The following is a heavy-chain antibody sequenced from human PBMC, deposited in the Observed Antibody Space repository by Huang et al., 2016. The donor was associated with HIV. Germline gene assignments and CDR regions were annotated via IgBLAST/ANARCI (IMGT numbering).Heavy chain of an antibody. V-gene: IGHV4-34*01. CDR1: GGSFSGPN. Sequence: QVQLHQWGAGLLKPSETLSLTCAFYGGSFSGPNWTWIRQTPGKGLEWIGEINHSGRTNHRPSLKRRGTISLDTSKNQFSLRLRSVTAADTAVYYCARGRGDARGFLGLDFWGQGTLVTVSS. CDR3: ARGRGDARGFLGLDF. CDR2: INHSGRT. J-gene: IGHJ4*02. D-gene: IGHD3-16*01.